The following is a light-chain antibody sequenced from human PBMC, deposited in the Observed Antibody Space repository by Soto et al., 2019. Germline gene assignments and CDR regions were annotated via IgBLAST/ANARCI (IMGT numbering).Light chain of an antibody. CDR3: AAWGASLNGWV. V-gene: IGLV1-44*01. CDR1: SSNIGSNT. Sequence: QSVLTQPPSASGTPGQRVTISCSGSSSNIGSNTVNWYQQLPGTAPKLLIYSHDQRPSGVPDRFSGSKSGTSASLAISGLQSEDEADYYCAAWGASLNGWVFGGGTKLTVL. J-gene: IGLJ3*02. CDR2: SHD.